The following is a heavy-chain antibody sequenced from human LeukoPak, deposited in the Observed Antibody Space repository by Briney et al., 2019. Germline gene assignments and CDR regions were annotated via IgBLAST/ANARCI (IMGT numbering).Heavy chain of an antibody. Sequence: GRSLRLSCAASGFTLSTYGTHWVRQAPGKGLEWVAMISHDGNSKQYADFAKGRFTISRDNSKNTLYLQMNSLRVEDTAVYYCARGPLVGALNWFDPWGQGTLVTVSS. V-gene: IGHV3-30*03. CDR2: ISHDGNSK. J-gene: IGHJ5*02. CDR1: GFTLSTYG. CDR3: ARGPLVGALNWFDP. D-gene: IGHD1-26*01.